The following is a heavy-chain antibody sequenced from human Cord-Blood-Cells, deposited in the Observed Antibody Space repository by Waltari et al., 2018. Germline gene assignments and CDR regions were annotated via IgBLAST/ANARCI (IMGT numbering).Heavy chain of an antibody. CDR1: GGSFSGYY. V-gene: IGHV4-34*01. D-gene: IGHD3-22*01. J-gene: IGHJ3*02. CDR2: INHSGST. Sequence: QAQLQQWGAGLLKPSETLSLTCAVYGGSFSGYYWSWIRQPPGKGLEWIGEINHSGSTNYNPSLKSRVTISVGTSKNQFSLKLSSVTAADTAVYYCARHFPDSSGALDAFDIWGQGTMVTVSS. CDR3: ARHFPDSSGALDAFDI.